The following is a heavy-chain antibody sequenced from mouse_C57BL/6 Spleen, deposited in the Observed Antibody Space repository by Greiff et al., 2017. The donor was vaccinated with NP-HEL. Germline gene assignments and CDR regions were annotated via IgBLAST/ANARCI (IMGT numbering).Heavy chain of an antibody. J-gene: IGHJ4*01. CDR2: ISSGGSYT. V-gene: IGHV5-6*01. Sequence: VQLKESGGDLVKPGGSLKLSCAASGFTFSSYGMSWVRQTPDKRLEWVATISSGGSYTYYPDSVKGRFTISRDNAKNTLYLQMSSLKSEDTAMYYCASTGSYSMDYWGQGTSVTVSS. CDR3: ASTGSYSMDY. CDR1: GFTFSSYG. D-gene: IGHD4-1*01.